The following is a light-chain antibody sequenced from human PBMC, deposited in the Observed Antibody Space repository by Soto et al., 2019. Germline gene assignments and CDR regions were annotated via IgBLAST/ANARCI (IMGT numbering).Light chain of an antibody. V-gene: IGKV1-33*01. Sequence: DIQMTQSPSSLSASVVDRVTITCQASQDISNYLNWYQQKPGKAPKLLIYDASNLETGDPSRFSESRSGTDFTFSISSLQPEDIATYYCQQYDNLYTFGQGTKLEIK. CDR1: QDISNY. J-gene: IGKJ2*01. CDR3: QQYDNLYT. CDR2: DAS.